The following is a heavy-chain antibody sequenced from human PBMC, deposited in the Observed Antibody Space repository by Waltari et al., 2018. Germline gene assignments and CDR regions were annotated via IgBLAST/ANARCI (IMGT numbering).Heavy chain of an antibody. CDR3: ARISEGNWFDP. CDR1: GYSIISDNY. J-gene: IGHJ5*02. Sequence: QLQLQESGPGLVKPSETLSLTCAVSGYSIISDNYWGWIRQPPGKGLEWIGSIYHSGSTYYTPSLKSRVTMSVDTSKNQFSLKLSSVTAADTVVYYCARISEGNWFDPWGQGTLVTVSS. D-gene: IGHD3-3*02. V-gene: IGHV4-38-2*01. CDR2: IYHSGST.